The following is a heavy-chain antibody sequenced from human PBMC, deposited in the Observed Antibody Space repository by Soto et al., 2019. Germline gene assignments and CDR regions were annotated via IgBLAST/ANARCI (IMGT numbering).Heavy chain of an antibody. CDR3: AIQVDPGCYYSYGMDV. CDR1: GGTFSSYA. D-gene: IGHD1-1*01. Sequence: QVQLVQSGAEVKKPGSSVKVSCKASGGTFSSYAISWVRQAPGQGLEWMGGIIPIFGTADYAQKFQGRVTITADESTSTAYMELSSLRSEDTAVYSCAIQVDPGCYYSYGMDVWGQGTTVTVSS. V-gene: IGHV1-69*12. CDR2: IIPIFGTA. J-gene: IGHJ6*02.